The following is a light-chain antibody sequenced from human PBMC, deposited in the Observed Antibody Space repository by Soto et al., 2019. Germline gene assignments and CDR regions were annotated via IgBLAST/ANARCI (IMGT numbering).Light chain of an antibody. J-gene: IGKJ1*01. Sequence: DIQMTQSPSSLSASVGDSVTITCRASQIINGYLSWFQQKPGEAPKLLTYTAFNLVSGVPSRFSGSGSGTDFTLTISSLQPEDFATYYCQQTHSIPRTFGQGTKVENK. CDR1: QIINGY. V-gene: IGKV1-39*01. CDR3: QQTHSIPRT. CDR2: TAF.